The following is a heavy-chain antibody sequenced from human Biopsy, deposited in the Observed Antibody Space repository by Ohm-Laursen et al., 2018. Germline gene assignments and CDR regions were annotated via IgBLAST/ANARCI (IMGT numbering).Heavy chain of an antibody. D-gene: IGHD3-10*01. CDR2: CRHKGKSYTT. CDR3: MTTTGAGSYGTY. V-gene: IGHV3-72*01. CDR1: GFTFSDHY. Sequence: SLRLSCTASGFTFSDHYMDWVRQAPGKGLEWVGRCRHKGKSYTTDYAASVKGRFTVLRDDSKKSVFLQMNSLKTEDTAVYYCMTTTGAGSYGTYWGPGTLVTVFS. J-gene: IGHJ4*02.